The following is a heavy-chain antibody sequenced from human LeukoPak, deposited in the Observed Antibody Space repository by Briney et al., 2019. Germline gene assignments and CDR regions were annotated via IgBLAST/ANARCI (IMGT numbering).Heavy chain of an antibody. CDR2: INPNSGGT. CDR3: ARGGSSSWYSSGSY. J-gene: IGHJ4*02. D-gene: IGHD6-13*01. V-gene: IGHV1-2*02. Sequence: ASVLNSCKASGYTFTGYYMHWVRQAPGQGLEWMGWINPNSGGTNYAQKFQGSVTMTRDTSISTAYMELSRLRSDDTAVYYCARGGSSSWYSSGSYWGQGTLVTVSS. CDR1: GYTFTGYY.